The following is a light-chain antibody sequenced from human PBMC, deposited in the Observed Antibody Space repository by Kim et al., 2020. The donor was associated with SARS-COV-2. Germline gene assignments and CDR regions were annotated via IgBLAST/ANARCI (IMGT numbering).Light chain of an antibody. Sequence: GQRLTISSSGSSSNIGSNYVYWYQQLPGTAPKLRIYRNNQRPSGVPDRFSGSKSGTAASLAISGLRSEDEADYYCAAWDDSLSGPVFGGGTQLTVL. V-gene: IGLV1-47*01. CDR2: RNN. CDR1: SSNIGSNY. CDR3: AAWDDSLSGPV. J-gene: IGLJ3*02.